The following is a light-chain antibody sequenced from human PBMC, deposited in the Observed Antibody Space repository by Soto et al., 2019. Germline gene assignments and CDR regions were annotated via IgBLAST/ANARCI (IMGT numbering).Light chain of an antibody. CDR1: QSISKY. CDR2: ATS. Sequence: DIQMTQSPSSLSTSVGDRVTITCRASQSISKYLSWFQQKPGKAPKLLIYATSSLQSGVPSRFSGSGSGTDFTLTISSLQPEDFATYYCQQSDSTPPWTFGQGTKVEIK. J-gene: IGKJ1*01. CDR3: QQSDSTPPWT. V-gene: IGKV1-39*01.